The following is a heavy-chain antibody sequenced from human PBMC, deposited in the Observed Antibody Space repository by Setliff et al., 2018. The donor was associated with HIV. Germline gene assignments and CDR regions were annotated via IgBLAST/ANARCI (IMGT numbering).Heavy chain of an antibody. V-gene: IGHV3-20*04. J-gene: IGHJ6*03. Sequence: PGGSLRLSCATSAFTFDDHAMHWVRQAPGKGLEWVSGINWDGSSTGFADSVKGRFTISRDNAKSSLYLQMNNLRADDTAFYYCAGDPVFRGIVATIPYYYMDVWGKGTTVTVSS. D-gene: IGHD5-12*01. CDR3: AGDPVFRGIVATIPYYYMDV. CDR2: INWDGSST. CDR1: AFTFDDHA.